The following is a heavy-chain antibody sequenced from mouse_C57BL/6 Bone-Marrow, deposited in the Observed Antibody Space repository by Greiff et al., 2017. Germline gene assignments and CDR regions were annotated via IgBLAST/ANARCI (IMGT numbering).Heavy chain of an antibody. CDR1: GFTFTDYY. Sequence: EVKLVESGGGLVQPGGSLSLSCAAPGFTFTDYYMSWVRQPPGKALEWLGFIRNKANGYTTEYSVSVKGRFTISRDNSQSILYLQMNALRAEDSASYYWARFGSCYEAWFAYWGQGTLVTVSA. CDR3: ARFGSCYEAWFAY. V-gene: IGHV7-3*01. D-gene: IGHD1-1*01. J-gene: IGHJ3*01. CDR2: IRNKANGYTT.